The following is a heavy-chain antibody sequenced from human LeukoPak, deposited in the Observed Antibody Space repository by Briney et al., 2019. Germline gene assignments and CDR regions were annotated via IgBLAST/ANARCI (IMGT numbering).Heavy chain of an antibody. CDR3: TRDWRNMAFDY. D-gene: IGHD2/OR15-2a*01. V-gene: IGHV3-74*01. CDR1: GFPLSNFW. J-gene: IGHJ4*02. Sequence: PVGSLRLSCTASGFPLSNFWMHWVRQVLGKGLVWVSRIISDGTTTSYADSVKGRFTISRDNAKKTLYLQINSLRAEDTAVYYCTRDWRNMAFDYWGQGTLVTVSS. CDR2: IISDGTTT.